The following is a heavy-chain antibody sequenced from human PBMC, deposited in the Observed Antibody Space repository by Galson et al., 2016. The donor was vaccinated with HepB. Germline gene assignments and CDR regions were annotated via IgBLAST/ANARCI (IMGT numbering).Heavy chain of an antibody. CDR2: ISNSGSHA. CDR3: ALTKDLVMVVPGIPTFDY. J-gene: IGHJ4*02. V-gene: IGHV3-11*03. Sequence: SLRLSCAGSGFTFSDYYMSWIRQAPGKGLEWVSYISNSGSHADYIDSVRGRFTRSRDNAKNSLYLQLNSLRADDTAVYYCALTKDLVMVVPGIPTFDYWGQGTLVTVSS. D-gene: IGHD2-15*01. CDR1: GFTFSDYY.